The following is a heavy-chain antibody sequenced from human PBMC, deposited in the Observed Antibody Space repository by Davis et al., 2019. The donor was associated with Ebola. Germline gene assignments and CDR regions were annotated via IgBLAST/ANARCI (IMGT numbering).Heavy chain of an antibody. CDR2: ISHDGSAK. CDR3: ARGGPTFDY. V-gene: IGHV3-30-3*01. CDR1: AFTFSSYV. J-gene: IGHJ4*02. Sequence: PGGSLRLSCAASAFTFSSYVMHWVRQAPGKGLEWVAVISHDGSAKYHADSVKGRFTISRDNSKNTLYLQMNRLRAEDTAGYYCARGGPTFDYWGQGNLVTVSS.